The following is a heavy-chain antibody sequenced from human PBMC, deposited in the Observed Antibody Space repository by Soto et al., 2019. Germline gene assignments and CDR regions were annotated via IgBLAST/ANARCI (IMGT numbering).Heavy chain of an antibody. CDR3: ASAPGLYYFDS. CDR2: ISGSSAHI. V-gene: IGHV3-21*06. J-gene: IGHJ4*02. Sequence: GSLRLSCAASGLTFTTYSMNWVRQAPGKGLEWVSSISGSSAHIYYAGSVKGRFTISRDNTKSLLYLQMNSLRAEDTAVYYCASAPGLYYFDSWGQGTLVTVSS. CDR1: GLTFTTYS.